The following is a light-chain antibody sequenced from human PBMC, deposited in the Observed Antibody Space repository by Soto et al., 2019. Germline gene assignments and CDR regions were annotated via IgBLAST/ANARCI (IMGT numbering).Light chain of an antibody. CDR2: EDN. CDR1: SGSIASNY. V-gene: IGLV6-57*01. Sequence: NFMLTQPHSVSESPGKTVTISCTRSSGSIASNYVQWYQQRPGSSPTTVIYEDNQRPSGVPDRFSGSIDSSSNSASLTISGLTNEDEADYYCQSYDSSNVVFGGGTKLTVL. CDR3: QSYDSSNVV. J-gene: IGLJ2*01.